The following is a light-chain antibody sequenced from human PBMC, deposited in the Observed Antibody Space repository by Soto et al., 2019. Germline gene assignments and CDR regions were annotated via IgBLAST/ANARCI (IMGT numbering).Light chain of an antibody. CDR2: EVS. J-gene: IGLJ1*01. CDR1: SSDVGSYNL. CDR3: CSSAGSSTHV. V-gene: IGLV2-23*02. Sequence: QPALTQPASGTSVDVHASSITYTKTSSDVGSYNLVSWYQQHPGKAPKLMIYEVSKRPSGVSNHFSGSKSGNTASLTISGLQDEDEADYYCCSSAGSSTHVFGTGTKVTVL.